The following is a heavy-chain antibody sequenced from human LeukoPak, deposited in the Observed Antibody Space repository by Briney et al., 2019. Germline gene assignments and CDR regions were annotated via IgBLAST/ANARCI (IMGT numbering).Heavy chain of an antibody. CDR3: ARRVIAVGLDY. J-gene: IGHJ4*02. V-gene: IGHV3-23*01. CDR1: GFTFNTYG. CDR2: ITSSGGST. Sequence: GGSLILSCAASGFTFNTYGMTWVRQAPGKGLEWVSAITSSGGSTYYGDSVKGRFTISRDNAKNSLYLQMNSLRAEDTAVYYCARRVIAVGLDYWGQGTLVTVSS. D-gene: IGHD6-19*01.